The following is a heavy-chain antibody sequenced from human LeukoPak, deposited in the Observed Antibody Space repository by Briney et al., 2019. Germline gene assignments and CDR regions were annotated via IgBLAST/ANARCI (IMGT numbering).Heavy chain of an antibody. Sequence: SETLSLTCTVSGGSISSSRYYWGWIRQPPGKGLEWIGYIYYSGSTNYNPSLKSRVTISVDTSKNQFSLKLSSVTAADTAVYYCARDTRYYGMDVWGQGTTVTVSS. CDR3: ARDTRYYGMDV. V-gene: IGHV4-61*01. CDR1: GGSISSSRYY. D-gene: IGHD1-26*01. CDR2: IYYSGST. J-gene: IGHJ6*02.